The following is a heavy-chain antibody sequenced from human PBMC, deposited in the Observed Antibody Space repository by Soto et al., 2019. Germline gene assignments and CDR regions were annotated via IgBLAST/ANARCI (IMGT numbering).Heavy chain of an antibody. Sequence: SETLSLTCPVSGGSIRSGYYYWSWIRQPPGKGLESIGYIYYSGSTYYNPSLKSRVTISVDTSKNQFSLKLSSVTAADTAVYYCAKEPSRRGGCFDYWGQGTLVTVSS. CDR2: IYYSGST. D-gene: IGHD6-19*01. CDR3: AKEPSRRGGCFDY. CDR1: GGSIRSGYYY. V-gene: IGHV4-30-4*01. J-gene: IGHJ4*02.